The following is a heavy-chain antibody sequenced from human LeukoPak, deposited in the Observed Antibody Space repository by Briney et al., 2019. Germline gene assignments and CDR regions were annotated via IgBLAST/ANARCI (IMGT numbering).Heavy chain of an antibody. Sequence: SETLSLTCIVSGGSLSSYYWSWIRPPPGKGLEWIGYVFHSGSTNYNPSLTSRVTISVDTSKNQFSLKLTSVTAADTAVYYCARDSSGYYRIDYWGQGTLVTVSS. CDR3: ARDSSGYYRIDY. V-gene: IGHV4-59*08. J-gene: IGHJ4*02. D-gene: IGHD3-22*01. CDR1: GGSLSSYY. CDR2: VFHSGST.